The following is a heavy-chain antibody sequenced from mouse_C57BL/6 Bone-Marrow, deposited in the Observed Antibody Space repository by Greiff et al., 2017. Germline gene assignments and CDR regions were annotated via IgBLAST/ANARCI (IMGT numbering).Heavy chain of an antibody. Sequence: VQLKESGPGLVKPSQSLSLTCSVTGYSITSGYYWNWIRQFPGNKLEWMGYISYDGSNNYNPSLKNRISITRDTSKNQFFLKLNSVTTEDTATYYCARDRNYGSSLWYFDVWGTGTTVTVSS. J-gene: IGHJ1*03. CDR3: ARDRNYGSSLWYFDV. CDR2: ISYDGSN. D-gene: IGHD1-1*01. V-gene: IGHV3-6*01. CDR1: GYSITSGYY.